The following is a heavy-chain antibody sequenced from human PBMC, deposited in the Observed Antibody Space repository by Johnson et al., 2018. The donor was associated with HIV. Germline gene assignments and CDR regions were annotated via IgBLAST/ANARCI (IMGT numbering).Heavy chain of an antibody. V-gene: IGHV3-74*01. Sequence: VQLVESGGGVVQPGRSLRLSCAASGFTFSTYWMHWVRQAPGKGLVWVSRINGDGSSKNYADSVKGQFTISRDNSKNTLYLQMNTLGPEDTAVYYCAKDRSRLHDAFDIWGQGTMVTVSS. CDR2: INGDGSSK. CDR3: AKDRSRLHDAFDI. J-gene: IGHJ3*02. D-gene: IGHD5-24*01. CDR1: GFTFSTYW.